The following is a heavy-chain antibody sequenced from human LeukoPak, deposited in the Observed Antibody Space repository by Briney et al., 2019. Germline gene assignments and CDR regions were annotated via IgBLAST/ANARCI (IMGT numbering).Heavy chain of an antibody. Sequence: GGSLRLSCAASGFTFSSYSMNSVRQAPGKGLEWVSYISSSGSTIYYADSVKGRFTISRDNAKSSLYLQMNSLRAEDTAVYYCARGHGGYGNYFDYWGQGTLVTVSS. V-gene: IGHV3-48*04. CDR3: ARGHGGYGNYFDY. CDR1: GFTFSSYS. J-gene: IGHJ4*02. CDR2: ISSSGSTI. D-gene: IGHD2-15*01.